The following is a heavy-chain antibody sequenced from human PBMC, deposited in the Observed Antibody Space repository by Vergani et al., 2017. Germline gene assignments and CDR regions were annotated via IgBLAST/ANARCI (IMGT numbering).Heavy chain of an antibody. V-gene: IGHV3-33*01. CDR2: TWYDGNNK. Sequence: QVQLVESGGGVVQPGRSLRLYCAASGFTFNQYGMHWVRQAPGKGLEWVAVTWYDGNNKQYADSVKGRFTISRDNSKSTMYLQMNSLRDEDTGVYYCARDLRLLYNRSDPWGQGTLVTVSS. CDR1: GFTFNQYG. J-gene: IGHJ5*02. CDR3: ARDLRLLYNRSDP. D-gene: IGHD1-14*01.